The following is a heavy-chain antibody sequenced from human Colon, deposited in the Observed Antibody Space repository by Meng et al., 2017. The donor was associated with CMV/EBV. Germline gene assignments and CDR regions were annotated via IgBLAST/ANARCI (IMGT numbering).Heavy chain of an antibody. CDR3: AQDQFVKDYNYYGTDV. D-gene: IGHD2/OR15-2a*01. CDR2: VHYSGDT. CDR1: GGSISASIYY. Sequence: SETLSLTCTVSGGSISASIYYWAWIRQPPGKRLEWIGNVHYSGDTNYNPSLKSRVTISVDTSKNQFSLKLNSVTAADTAVYYCAQDQFVKDYNYYGTDVWGQGTTVTVSS. J-gene: IGHJ6*02. V-gene: IGHV4-39*07.